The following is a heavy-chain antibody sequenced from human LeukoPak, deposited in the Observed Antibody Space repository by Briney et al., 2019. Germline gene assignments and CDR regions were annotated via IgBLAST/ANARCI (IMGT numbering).Heavy chain of an antibody. D-gene: IGHD1-26*01. CDR3: ARSVPETHATFDS. Sequence: PGGSLRLSCAASGFTFSSYGMHWVRQAPGKGLEWVAVIWYDGSNKYYADSVKGRFTISRDNSKNTLYLQMNSLRAEDTAVYYCARSVPETHATFDSWGQGTVVTVSS. V-gene: IGHV3-33*01. CDR2: IWYDGSNK. J-gene: IGHJ4*02. CDR1: GFTFSSYG.